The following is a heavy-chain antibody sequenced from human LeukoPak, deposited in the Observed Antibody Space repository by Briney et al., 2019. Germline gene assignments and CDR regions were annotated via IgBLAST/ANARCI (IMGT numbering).Heavy chain of an antibody. CDR3: ARGSEMATIRVFSFDY. J-gene: IGHJ4*02. CDR2: IIPIFGTA. CDR1: GGTFSSYA. V-gene: IGHV1-69*05. Sequence: ASVKVSCKASGGTFSSYAISRVRQAPGQGLEWMGGIIPIFGTANYAQKFQGRVTITTDESTSTAYMELSSLRSEDTAVYYCARGSEMATIRVFSFDYWGQGTLVTVSS. D-gene: IGHD5-24*01.